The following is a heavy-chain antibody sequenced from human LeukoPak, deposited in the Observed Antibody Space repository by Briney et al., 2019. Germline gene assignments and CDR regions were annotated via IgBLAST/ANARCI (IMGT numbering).Heavy chain of an antibody. J-gene: IGHJ6*02. CDR2: IYSGGST. CDR3: ARDRRKDPYYYYGMDV. Sequence: GGSLRLSCAASGFTFSPSWMHWVRQAPGKGLEWVSVIYSGGSTYYADSVKGRFTISRDNSKNTLYLQMNSLRAEDTAVYYCARDRRKDPYYYYGMDVWGQGTTVTVSS. CDR1: GFTFSPSW. V-gene: IGHV3-53*01.